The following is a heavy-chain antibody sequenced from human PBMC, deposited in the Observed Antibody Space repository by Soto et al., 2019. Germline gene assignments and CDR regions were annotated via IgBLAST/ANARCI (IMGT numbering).Heavy chain of an antibody. J-gene: IGHJ3*02. Sequence: EGQLLESGGGLVQPGGSLRLSCAASGFTFSSYAMNWVRQAPGRGLEWVSVISSSGSTIYYADSVKGRFTISRDNAKNSLYLQMNSLRAEDTAVYYCARGLLTGYCSGGSPYSCAFDIWGQGTMVTVSS. D-gene: IGHD2-15*01. CDR2: ISSSGSTI. CDR3: ARGLLTGYCSGGSPYSCAFDI. CDR1: GFTFSSYA. V-gene: IGHV3-48*04.